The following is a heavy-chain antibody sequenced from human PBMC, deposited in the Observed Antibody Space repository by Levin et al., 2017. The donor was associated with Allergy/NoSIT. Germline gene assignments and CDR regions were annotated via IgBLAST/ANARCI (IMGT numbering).Heavy chain of an antibody. CDR1: GGSISSSNW. CDR2: IYHSGST. J-gene: IGHJ6*03. D-gene: IGHD2-15*01. V-gene: IGHV4-4*02. Sequence: SETLSLTCAVSGGSISSSNWWSWVRQPPGKGLEWIGEIYHSGSTNYNPSLKSRVTISVDKSKNQFSLKLSSVTAADTAVYYCARVGDIVVVVAATRYYYYYMDVWGKGTTVTVSS. CDR3: ARVGDIVVVVAATRYYYYYMDV.